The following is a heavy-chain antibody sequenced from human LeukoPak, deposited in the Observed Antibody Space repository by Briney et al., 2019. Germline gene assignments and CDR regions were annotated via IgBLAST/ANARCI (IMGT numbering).Heavy chain of an antibody. V-gene: IGHV1-2*02. CDR3: ARGPGIAVAGTFNYYYYYYMDV. CDR1: GYTFTGYY. J-gene: IGHJ6*03. Sequence: ASVKVSCKASGYTFTGYYMHWVRQAPGQGPEWMGWINPNSGGTNYAQKFQGRVTMTRDTSISTAYMELSRLRSDDTAVYYCARGPGIAVAGTFNYYYYYYMDVWGKGTTVTVSS. CDR2: INPNSGGT. D-gene: IGHD6-19*01.